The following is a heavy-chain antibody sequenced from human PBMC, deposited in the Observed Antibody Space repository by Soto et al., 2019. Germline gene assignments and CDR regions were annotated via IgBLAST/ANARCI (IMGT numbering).Heavy chain of an antibody. CDR1: GGSVSSGSYY. J-gene: IGHJ6*02. Sequence: SETLSLTCTVSGGSVSSGSYYWSWIRQPPGKGLEWIGYIYYSGSTNYNPSLKSRVTISVDTSKNQFSLKLSSVTAADTAVYYCARDGDFWSGLYGMDVWGQGTTVTV. CDR2: IYYSGST. V-gene: IGHV4-61*01. CDR3: ARDGDFWSGLYGMDV. D-gene: IGHD3-3*01.